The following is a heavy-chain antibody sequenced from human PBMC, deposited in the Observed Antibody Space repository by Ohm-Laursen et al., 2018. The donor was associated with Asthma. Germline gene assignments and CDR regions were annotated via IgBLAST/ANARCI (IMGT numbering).Heavy chain of an antibody. CDR2: ISYDGSNK. J-gene: IGHJ4*02. V-gene: IGHV3-30*18. Sequence: SSLRLSCAASGFTFSSYGMHWVRQAPGKGLEWVAVISYDGSNKYYADSVKGRFTISRDNSKNTLYLQMNSLRAEDTAVYYCAKVSRDGYNFGFDYWGQGTLVTVSS. CDR3: AKVSRDGYNFGFDY. CDR1: GFTFSSYG. D-gene: IGHD5-24*01.